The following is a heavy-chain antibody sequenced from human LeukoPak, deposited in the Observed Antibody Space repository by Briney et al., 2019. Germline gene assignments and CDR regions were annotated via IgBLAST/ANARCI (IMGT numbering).Heavy chain of an antibody. D-gene: IGHD6-6*01. Sequence: SQTLSLTCTVSGGSVTSGSYFWNWIRQPAGKGLEWIGNIYYSGSTYYNPSLKSRVTISVDTSKNQFSLKLSSVTAADTAVYYCARRGRVEYSSSSYAFDIWGQGTMVTVSS. CDR2: IYYSGST. J-gene: IGHJ3*02. CDR1: GGSVTSGSYF. CDR3: ARRGRVEYSSSSYAFDI. V-gene: IGHV4-30-2*03.